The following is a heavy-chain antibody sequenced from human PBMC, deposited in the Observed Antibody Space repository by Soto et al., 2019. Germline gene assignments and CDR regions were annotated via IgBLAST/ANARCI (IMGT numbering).Heavy chain of an antibody. J-gene: IGHJ4*02. CDR3: ARKRGLLLWFGELPALDS. D-gene: IGHD3-10*01. Sequence: SETLSLTCAVYGGSFSGYYWSWIRQPPGKGLEWIGEINHSGSTNYSPSLKTRVTISVDTSKNQFSLKLSSVTAADTAVYYCARKRGLLLWFGELPALDSWGQGTLVTVPP. CDR2: INHSGST. CDR1: GGSFSGYY. V-gene: IGHV4-34*01.